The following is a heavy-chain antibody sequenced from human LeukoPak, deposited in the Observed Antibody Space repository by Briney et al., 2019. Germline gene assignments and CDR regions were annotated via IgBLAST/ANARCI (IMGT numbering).Heavy chain of an antibody. D-gene: IGHD3-3*01. CDR3: ARDIFSLRSPGGMDV. CDR2: IYHSGST. CDR1: GGSISSGGYY. J-gene: IGHJ6*02. V-gene: IGHV4-30-2*01. Sequence: SQTLSLTCTVSGGSISSGGYYWSWIRQPPGKGLEWIGYIYHSGSTYYNPSLKSRVTISVDTSKNQFSLKLSSVTAADTAVYYCARDIFSLRSPGGMDVWGQGTTVTVSS.